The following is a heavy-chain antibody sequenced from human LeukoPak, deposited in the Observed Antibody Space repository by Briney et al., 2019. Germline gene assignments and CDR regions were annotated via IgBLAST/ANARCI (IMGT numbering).Heavy chain of an antibody. CDR3: ARVSTNLIPPAGWFGELFHPAGTAEYFQH. D-gene: IGHD3-10*01. CDR1: GGTFSSYA. V-gene: IGHV1-2*02. Sequence: GASVKVSCKASGGTFSSYAISWVRQAPGQGLEWMGWINPNSGGTNYAQKFQGRVTMTRDTSISTAYMELSRLRSDDTAVYYCARVSTNLIPPAGWFGELFHPAGTAEYFQHWGQGTLVTVSS. J-gene: IGHJ1*01. CDR2: INPNSGGT.